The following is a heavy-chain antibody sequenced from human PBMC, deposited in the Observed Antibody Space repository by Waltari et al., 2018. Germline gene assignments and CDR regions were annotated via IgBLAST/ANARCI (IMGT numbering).Heavy chain of an antibody. Sequence: QVQLQQWGAGLLKPSEPLSLTCAVYGGSFSGYYWSWIRQPPGKGLEWIGEINHSGSTNYNPSLKSRVTISVDTSKNQFSLKLSSVTAADTAVYYCARKALYGSGSYYYYYYYGMDVWGQGTTVTVSS. J-gene: IGHJ6*02. V-gene: IGHV4-34*01. CDR1: GGSFSGYY. D-gene: IGHD3-10*01. CDR2: INHSGST. CDR3: ARKALYGSGSYYYYYYYGMDV.